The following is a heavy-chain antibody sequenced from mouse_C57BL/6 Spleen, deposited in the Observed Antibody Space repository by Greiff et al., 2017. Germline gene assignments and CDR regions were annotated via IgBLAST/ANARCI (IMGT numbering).Heavy chain of an antibody. CDR2: IDPNSGGT. V-gene: IGHV1-72*01. D-gene: IGHD2-2*01. CDR1: GYTFTSYW. CDR3: ARSKGMVTTFDY. J-gene: IGHJ2*01. Sequence: VQLQQPGAELVMPGASVKLSCKASGYTFTSYWMHWVKQRPGQGLEWIGEIDPNSGGTKYNEKFKSKATLTVDKPSSTAYMQLSSLTSEDSAVYYCARSKGMVTTFDYWGQGTTLTVSS.